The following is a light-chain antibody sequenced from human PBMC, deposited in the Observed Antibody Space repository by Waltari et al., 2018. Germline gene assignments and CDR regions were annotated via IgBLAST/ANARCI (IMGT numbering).Light chain of an antibody. CDR3: QQYYTPPHT. J-gene: IGKJ2*01. V-gene: IGKV4-1*01. Sequence: IVMTQSPDSLAVSLGERATLDFKYSQSVLYNSNNQNYLAWFQQKPGQPPKLLIYWASTRESGVPDRFTGSGSGTDFTLTISSLQAEDVAVYYCQQYYTPPHTFGQGTKLEIK. CDR1: QSVLYNSNNQNY. CDR2: WAS.